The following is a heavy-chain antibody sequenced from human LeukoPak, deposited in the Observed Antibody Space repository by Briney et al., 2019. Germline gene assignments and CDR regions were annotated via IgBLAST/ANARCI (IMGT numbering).Heavy chain of an antibody. V-gene: IGHV3-30*18. Sequence: GRSLRLSCAASGFTFSSYGMHWVRQASGKGLEWVAVISYDGSNKYYADSVKGRFTISRDNSKNTLYLQMNSLRAEDTAVYYCAKGSYDSSRGKSFSDYWGQGTLVTVSS. CDR2: ISYDGSNK. CDR1: GFTFSSYG. J-gene: IGHJ4*02. D-gene: IGHD3-22*01. CDR3: AKGSYDSSRGKSFSDY.